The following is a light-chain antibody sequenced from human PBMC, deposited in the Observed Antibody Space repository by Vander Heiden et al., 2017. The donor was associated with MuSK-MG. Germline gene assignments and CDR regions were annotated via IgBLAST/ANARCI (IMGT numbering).Light chain of an antibody. Sequence: DIQMTQSPSTLSASVGDRVTITCRASQSISSWLAWYQQKPGKAPKLLIYKASSLESGVPSRFSGSGSGTEFTLTISSLQPDDFATYYSQHQGTFRPGAKVDIK. J-gene: IGKJ3*01. CDR3: QHQGT. CDR1: QSISSW. V-gene: IGKV1-5*03. CDR2: KAS.